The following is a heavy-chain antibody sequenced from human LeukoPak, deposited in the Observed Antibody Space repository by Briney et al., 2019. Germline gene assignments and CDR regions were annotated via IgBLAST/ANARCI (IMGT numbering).Heavy chain of an antibody. Sequence: GGSLRLSCAASGFTFSSYAMSWVRQAPEKGLEWVSGISGSGGSTYYADSVKGRFTISRDNSKNTLYLQMNSLRAEDTAVYYCAKVRGTNYYYYYGMDVWGQGTTVTVSS. J-gene: IGHJ6*02. CDR3: AKVRGTNYYYYYGMDV. V-gene: IGHV3-23*01. CDR1: GFTFSSYA. CDR2: ISGSGGST.